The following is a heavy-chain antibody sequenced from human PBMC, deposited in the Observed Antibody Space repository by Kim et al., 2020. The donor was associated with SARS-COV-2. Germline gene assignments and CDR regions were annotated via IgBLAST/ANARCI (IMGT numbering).Heavy chain of an antibody. D-gene: IGHD1-1*01. J-gene: IGHJ4*01. Sequence: GGSLRLSCAASGFTFSSYWMHWVRQSPGKGLVWVSRINCDGRSQSYAESVKGRFTISRDNAKNTLYLQMDSLRAEDTAVYYCARDQPWTFDYWGHGDLVT. V-gene: IGHV3-74*01. CDR2: INCDGRSQ. CDR1: GFTFSSYW. CDR3: ARDQPWTFDY.